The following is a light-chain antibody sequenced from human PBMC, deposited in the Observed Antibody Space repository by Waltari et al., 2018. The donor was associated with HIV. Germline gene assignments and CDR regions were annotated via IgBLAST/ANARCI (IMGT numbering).Light chain of an antibody. Sequence: ETVMTQSPVTLPVSPGERVTLSCRASQTVNSNLAWYQQKLGQAPRLLFYDASTRATGTPARFSGSGSGTEFTLTVSSLQPEDFAVYYCQQYDNWLGTFGPGTKV. CDR1: QTVNSN. CDR2: DAS. V-gene: IGKV3D-15*01. CDR3: QQYDNWLGT. J-gene: IGKJ3*01.